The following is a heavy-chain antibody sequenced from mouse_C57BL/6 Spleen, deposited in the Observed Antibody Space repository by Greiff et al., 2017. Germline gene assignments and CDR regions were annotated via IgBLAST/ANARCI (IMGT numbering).Heavy chain of an antibody. Sequence: VQLQQPGAELVKPGASVKLSCKASGYTFTSYWMHWVKQRPGQGLEWIGMIHPNSGSTNYNEKFKSKATLTVDKSSSTAYMQLSSLTSEDSAVYYCVITTANYAMDYWGQGTSVTVSS. D-gene: IGHD1-1*01. V-gene: IGHV1-64*01. J-gene: IGHJ4*01. CDR3: VITTANYAMDY. CDR2: IHPNSGST. CDR1: GYTFTSYW.